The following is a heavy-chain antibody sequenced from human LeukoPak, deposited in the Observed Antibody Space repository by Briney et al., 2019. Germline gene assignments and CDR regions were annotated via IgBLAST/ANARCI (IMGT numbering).Heavy chain of an antibody. CDR3: TRHVLRYFDWLSHYDY. CDR1: GFTFSSYW. J-gene: IGHJ4*02. V-gene: IGHV3-49*04. D-gene: IGHD3-9*01. CDR2: IRSKAYGGTT. Sequence: GGSLRLSCAASGFTFSSYWMSWVRQAPGKGLEWVGFIRSKAYGGTTEYAASVKGRFTISRDDSKSIAYLQMNSLKTEDTAVYYCTRHVLRYFDWLSHYDYWGQGTLVTVSS.